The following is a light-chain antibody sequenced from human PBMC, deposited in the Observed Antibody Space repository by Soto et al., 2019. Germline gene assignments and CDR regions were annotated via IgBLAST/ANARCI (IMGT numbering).Light chain of an antibody. CDR3: QQYDSYWS. CDR2: DAS. Sequence: DIQMTQSPSTLSASVGDRFTITCLAIQSISSWLAWYQQKPGKAPNLLIYDASTLASGVPSRFSGTRSGTDGTDFTLIISSLQPDDSATYYCQQYDSYWSFGQGTKVDIK. J-gene: IGKJ1*01. V-gene: IGKV1-5*01. CDR1: QSISSW.